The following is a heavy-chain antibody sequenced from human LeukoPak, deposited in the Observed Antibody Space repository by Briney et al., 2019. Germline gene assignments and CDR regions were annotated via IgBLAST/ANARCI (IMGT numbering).Heavy chain of an antibody. CDR3: ARHITLSGSYYQTFDY. CDR2: IYPGDSDT. J-gene: IGHJ4*02. V-gene: IGHV5-51*01. Sequence: RGESLKISCKGSGYSFTSYWIGWVRQMPGKGLEWMGIIYPGDSDTRYSPSFQGQVTISADKSISTAYLQWSSLKASDTAMYYCARHITLSGSYYQTFDYWGQGTLATVSS. CDR1: GYSFTSYW. D-gene: IGHD1-26*01.